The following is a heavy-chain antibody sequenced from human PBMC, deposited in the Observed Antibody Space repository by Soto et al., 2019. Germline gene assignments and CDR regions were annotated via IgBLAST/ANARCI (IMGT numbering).Heavy chain of an antibody. Sequence: QVQLVQSGAEVRKPGSSVKLSCKASGGTFTTYAFSWVRQAPGQGLEWMGGIIPVFGTTNYAQRFQGRFTIIADESTSTVYMVLSSLRSEDTAVHYCVRVQPLVRVDIITGSPVMYVWGQGTTVTVSS. V-gene: IGHV1-69*01. CDR2: IIPVFGTT. CDR3: VRVQPLVRVDIITGSPVMYV. D-gene: IGHD3-10*01. CDR1: GGTFTTYA. J-gene: IGHJ6*02.